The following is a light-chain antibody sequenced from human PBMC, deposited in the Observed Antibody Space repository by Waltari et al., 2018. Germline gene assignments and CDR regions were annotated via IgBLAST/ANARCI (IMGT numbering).Light chain of an antibody. CDR1: GSDIGGSNL. CDR3: CSHAGSETYVV. Sequence: QSALTQPASVSGSPGQSITISCTGSGSDIGGSNLVSWYQQHPGKAPNLMIYEVTKRPSGVSIRFSGSKSGNTAALTISGLQAEDEGDYFCCSHAGSETYVVFGGGTKLTVL. CDR2: EVT. J-gene: IGLJ2*01. V-gene: IGLV2-23*02.